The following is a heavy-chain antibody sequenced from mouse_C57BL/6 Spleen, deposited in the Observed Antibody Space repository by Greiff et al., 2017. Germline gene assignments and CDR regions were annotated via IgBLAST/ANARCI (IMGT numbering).Heavy chain of an antibody. D-gene: IGHD1-1*01. V-gene: IGHV6-3*01. CDR1: GFTFSNYW. J-gene: IGHJ4*01. CDR2: IRLKSDNYAT. CDR3: TGVTTVVAPAMDY. Sequence: EVKLVESGGGLVQPGGSMKLSCVASGFTFSNYWMNWVRQSPEKGLEWVAQIRLKSDNYATHYAESVKGRFTISRDDSKSSVYLQMNNLRAEDTGIYYCTGVTTVVAPAMDYWGQGTSVTVSS.